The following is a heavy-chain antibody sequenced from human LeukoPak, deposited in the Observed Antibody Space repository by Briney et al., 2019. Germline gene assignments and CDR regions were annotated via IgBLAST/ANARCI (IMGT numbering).Heavy chain of an antibody. CDR1: GFTFSSYG. V-gene: IGHV3-33*01. CDR3: VRMRGPERRHCFDY. J-gene: IGHJ4*02. D-gene: IGHD1-1*01. Sequence: GGSLRLSCAASGFTFSSYGMHWVRQAPGKGLEWVAVIWYDGSNKYYADSVKGRFTISRDNSKNTLYLQMNSLRAADTAMYFCVRMRGPERRHCFDYWSQGALLIVSS. CDR2: IWYDGSNK.